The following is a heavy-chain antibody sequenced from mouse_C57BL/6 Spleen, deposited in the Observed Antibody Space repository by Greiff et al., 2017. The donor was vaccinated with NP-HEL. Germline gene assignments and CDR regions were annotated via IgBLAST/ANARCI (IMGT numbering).Heavy chain of an antibody. D-gene: IGHD2-4*01. CDR2: IYPGSGST. J-gene: IGHJ4*01. CDR3: ARWGYDYDSYAMDY. V-gene: IGHV1-55*01. CDR1: GYTFTSYW. Sequence: QVQLKQPGAELVKPGASVKMSCKASGYTFTSYWITWVKQRPGQGLEWIGDIYPGSGSTNYNEKFKSKATLTVDTSSSTAYMQLSSLTSEVSAVYYCARWGYDYDSYAMDYWGQGTSVTVSS.